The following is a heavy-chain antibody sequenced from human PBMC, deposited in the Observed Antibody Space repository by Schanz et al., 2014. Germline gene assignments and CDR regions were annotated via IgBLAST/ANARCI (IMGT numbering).Heavy chain of an antibody. CDR3: ARARYTGYDCSGY. CDR1: GYSFTEYF. V-gene: IGHV1-2*02. CDR2: INPNSGET. D-gene: IGHD5-12*01. Sequence: QVQLVQSGPAVKKPGASMKVSCLASGYSFTEYFLHWVRQAPGQGLEWMGWINPNSGETNYEQKFKVRVTLTSDTYISTAFMELSGLTSDDTATYFCARARYTGYDCSGYWGQGTLLIVSS. J-gene: IGHJ4*02.